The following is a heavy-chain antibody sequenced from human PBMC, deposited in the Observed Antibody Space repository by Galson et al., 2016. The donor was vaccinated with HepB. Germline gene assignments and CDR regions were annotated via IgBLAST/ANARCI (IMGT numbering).Heavy chain of an antibody. D-gene: IGHD3-16*01. Sequence: SLRLSCAASGFPFSSYGMNWVRQAPGKGLQWVAFISSSGSVKYYAGSVKGRFTISRDNARNSLFLQMNSLRDEDTAVYYCAREAGEFNTGHIYLDYWGQGTLVTASS. V-gene: IGHV3-48*02. CDR2: ISSSGSVK. CDR3: AREAGEFNTGHIYLDY. J-gene: IGHJ4*02. CDR1: GFPFSSYG.